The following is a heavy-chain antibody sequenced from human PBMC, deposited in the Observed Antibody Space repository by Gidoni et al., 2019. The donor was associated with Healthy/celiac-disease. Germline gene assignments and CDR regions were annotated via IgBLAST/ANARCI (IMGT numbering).Heavy chain of an antibody. J-gene: IGHJ3*02. CDR1: GGTFSSYA. D-gene: IGHD6-19*01. CDR2: IIPIFGTA. V-gene: IGHV1-69*01. Sequence: HVQLLQSGAVVKKPGSSVKVSCKASGGTFSSYAISWVRQAPGQGLEWMGGIIPIFGTANYAKKFKGRVTITADESTSTAYMELSSLRSEDTAVYYCARDSSGWYEGFDIWGQGTMVTVSS. CDR3: ARDSSGWYEGFDI.